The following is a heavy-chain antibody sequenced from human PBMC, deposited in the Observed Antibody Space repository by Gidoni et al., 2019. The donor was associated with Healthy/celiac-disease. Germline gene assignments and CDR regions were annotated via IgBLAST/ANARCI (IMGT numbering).Heavy chain of an antibody. Sequence: QVQLVESGGGVVQPGRSLRLSCAASGFTFSSYGMHWVRQAPGKGLEWVAVIWYDGSNKYYADSVKGRFTISRDNSKNTLYLQMNSLRAEDTAVYYCARDQIYCSGGSCYFRGLPGYYYYGMDVWGQGTTVTVSS. J-gene: IGHJ6*02. CDR1: GFTFSSYG. CDR2: IWYDGSNK. D-gene: IGHD2-15*01. V-gene: IGHV3-33*01. CDR3: ARDQIYCSGGSCYFRGLPGYYYYGMDV.